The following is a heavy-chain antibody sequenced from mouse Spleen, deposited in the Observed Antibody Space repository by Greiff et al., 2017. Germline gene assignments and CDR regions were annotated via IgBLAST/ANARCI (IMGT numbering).Heavy chain of an antibody. Sequence: QVQLKESGPELVKPGASVKISCKASGYAFSSSWMNWVKQRPGKGLEWIGRIYPGDGDTNYNGKFKGKATLTADKSSSTAYMQLSSLTSEDSAVYFCARELGLWYFDVWGTGTTVTVSS. CDR3: ARELGLWYFDV. V-gene: IGHV1-82*01. CDR1: GYAFSSSW. D-gene: IGHD4-1*01. CDR2: IYPGDGDT. J-gene: IGHJ1*03.